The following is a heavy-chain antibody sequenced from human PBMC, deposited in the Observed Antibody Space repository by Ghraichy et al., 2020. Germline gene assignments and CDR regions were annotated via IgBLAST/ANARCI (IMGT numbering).Heavy chain of an antibody. CDR2: FGASDRGT. V-gene: IGHV3-23*01. CDR3: AKGRAGGVTSPAAC. Sequence: GGSLRLSCAASGFTFTSFAMSWVRQAPGKGLEWVSGFGASDRGTYYADSVKGRFTISRDTSRNTLYLQMNSLRAEDTALYYCAKGRAGGVTSPAACWGQGTPVTVSS. CDR1: GFTFTSFA. D-gene: IGHD3-16*01. J-gene: IGHJ4*02.